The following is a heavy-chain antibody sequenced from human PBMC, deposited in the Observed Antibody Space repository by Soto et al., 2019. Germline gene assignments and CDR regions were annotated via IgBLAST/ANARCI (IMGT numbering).Heavy chain of an antibody. CDR1: GYTFTIYG. CDR2: ISAYNGNT. V-gene: IGHV1-18*01. Sequence: GASVKVSCKASGYTFTIYGISCVLQSPLQWLDWMGWISAYNGNTNYAQKLQGRVTMTTDTSTSTAYMELRSLRSDDTAVYYCARDSRYYDFWSGSLSYGMDVWGQGTTVTVSS. D-gene: IGHD3-3*01. J-gene: IGHJ6*02. CDR3: ARDSRYYDFWSGSLSYGMDV.